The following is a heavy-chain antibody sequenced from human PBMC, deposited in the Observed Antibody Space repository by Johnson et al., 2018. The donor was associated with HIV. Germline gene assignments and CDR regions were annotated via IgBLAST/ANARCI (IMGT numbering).Heavy chain of an antibody. CDR1: GFTFSSYG. Sequence: QVQLVESGGGLVKPGGSLRLSCAASGFTFSSYGMHWVRQAPGKGLEWVAFIRYDGSNKYYADSVKGRFTISRDNSKNTLYLHRNSLRAEDTAVYYCAREDGDSSSWAGAFDIWGQGTMVTVSS. J-gene: IGHJ3*02. V-gene: IGHV3-30*02. CDR3: AREDGDSSSWAGAFDI. D-gene: IGHD6-13*01. CDR2: IRYDGSNK.